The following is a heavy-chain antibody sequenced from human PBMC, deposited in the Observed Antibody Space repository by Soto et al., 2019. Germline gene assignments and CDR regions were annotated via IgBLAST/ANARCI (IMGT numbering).Heavy chain of an antibody. J-gene: IGHJ6*02. V-gene: IGHV4-4*07. CDR1: DDFISSYY. CDR3: ARADYEILTGSYAMDV. D-gene: IGHD3-9*01. Sequence: QVQLQESGPRLVKPSETLSLTCTVSDDFISSYYWNWIRQPAGTGLEWIGRVSTSGATNYNPSLESRGTMSVDTSKKQFSLKLTSVTAADTAVYFCARADYEILTGSYAMDVWGQGTTVTVSS. CDR2: VSTSGAT.